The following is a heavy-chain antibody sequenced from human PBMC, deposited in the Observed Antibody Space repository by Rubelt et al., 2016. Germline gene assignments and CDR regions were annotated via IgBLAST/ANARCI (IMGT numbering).Heavy chain of an antibody. V-gene: IGHV4-38-2*02. J-gene: IGHJ4*02. CDR3: ASPRKGWELQLYDY. CDR2: IYHSGST. D-gene: IGHD1-26*01. CDR1: GYSISSGYY. Sequence: QVQLQESGPGLVKPSETLSLTCTVSGYSISSGYYWGWIRQPPGKGLEWIGSIYHSGSTYYNPSLKSRVTISVDTSKNQFSLKLSSVTAADTAVYYCASPRKGWELQLYDYWGQGTLVTVSS.